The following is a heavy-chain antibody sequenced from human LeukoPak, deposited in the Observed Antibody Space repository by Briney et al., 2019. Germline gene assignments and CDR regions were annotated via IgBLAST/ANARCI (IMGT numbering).Heavy chain of an antibody. CDR2: IWYDGSNK. J-gene: IGHJ4*02. D-gene: IGHD3-10*01. V-gene: IGHV3-33*01. CDR1: GFTFSSYG. CDR3: ARDSYGSGSYGFDY. Sequence: GGSLRLSCAASGFTFSSYGMHWVRQAPGKGLEWVAVIWYDGSNKYYADSVKGRFTISRDNSKNTLYLQMNSLRAEDTAVYYCARDSYGSGSYGFDYWGQGTLVTVSS.